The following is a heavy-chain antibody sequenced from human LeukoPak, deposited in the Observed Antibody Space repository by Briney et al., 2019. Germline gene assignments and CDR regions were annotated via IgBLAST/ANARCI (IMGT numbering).Heavy chain of an antibody. CDR2: ISYDGSNK. V-gene: IGHV3-30-3*01. D-gene: IGHD3-3*01. CDR3: ARDLWSSADV. CDR1: GFTFSSYA. J-gene: IGHJ6*04. Sequence: GRSLKLSCAASGFTFSSYAMHWVRQAPGKGLEWVAVISYDGSNKYYADSVKGRFTISRDNAKNTLYLQMNSLRAEDTAVYYCARDLWSSADVWGKGTMVTVSS.